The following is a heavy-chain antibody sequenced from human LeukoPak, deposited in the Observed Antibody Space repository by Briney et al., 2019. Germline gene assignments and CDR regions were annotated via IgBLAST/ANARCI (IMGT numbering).Heavy chain of an antibody. CDR2: ISSGSSFI. CDR3: ARESSGYFY. Sequence: GGSLRHSCAASGFTFSTYSMNWVRQAPGKGLEWVSSISSGSSFIYYADSVKGRFTISRDNAKNSLFLQMNSLRAEDTAVYYCARESSGYFYWGQGTLVTVSS. CDR1: GFTFSTYS. J-gene: IGHJ4*02. V-gene: IGHV3-21*01. D-gene: IGHD3-22*01.